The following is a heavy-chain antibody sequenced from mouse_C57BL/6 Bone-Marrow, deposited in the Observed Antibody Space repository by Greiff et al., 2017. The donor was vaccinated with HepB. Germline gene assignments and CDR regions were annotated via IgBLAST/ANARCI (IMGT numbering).Heavy chain of an antibody. CDR2: IRNKANNHAT. J-gene: IGHJ4*01. CDR1: GFTFSDAW. D-gene: IGHD2-1*01. V-gene: IGHV6-6*01. Sequence: EVKVVESGGGLVQPGGSMKLSCAASGFTFSDAWMDWVRQSPEKGLEWVAEIRNKANNHATYYAESVKGRFTISRDDSKSSVYLQMNSLRAEDTGIYYCTRPDGKGAIDYWGQGTSVTVSS. CDR3: TRPDGKGAIDY.